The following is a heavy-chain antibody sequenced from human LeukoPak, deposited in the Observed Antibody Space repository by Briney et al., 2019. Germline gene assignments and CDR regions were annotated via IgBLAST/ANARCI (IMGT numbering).Heavy chain of an antibody. V-gene: IGHV3-23*01. D-gene: IGHD4-17*01. CDR1: GFTFSSYA. CDR3: AKDYYADYLNWFDP. J-gene: IGHJ5*02. Sequence: GGSRRLSCAASGFTFSSYAMNWVRQAPGKGLEWVSGISGSGGNTYYTDSVKGRFTIPRDNSKNTLYLQMNSLRAEDTAVYYCAKDYYADYLNWFDPWGQGTLVTVSS. CDR2: ISGSGGNT.